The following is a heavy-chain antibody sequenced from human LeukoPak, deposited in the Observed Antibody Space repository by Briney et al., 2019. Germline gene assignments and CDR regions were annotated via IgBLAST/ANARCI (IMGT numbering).Heavy chain of an antibody. V-gene: IGHV3-23*01. Sequence: GGSLRHSCAASGFTFSNSAMSWVRQAPGKGLEWVSAISGSGGNTYYADSVKGRFTISKDNSRDTLYLQMNSLRAEDTAIYYCAKDLGAGGGSVFDYWGQGALVTVSS. CDR2: ISGSGGNT. J-gene: IGHJ4*02. CDR3: AKDLGAGGGSVFDY. D-gene: IGHD3-10*01. CDR1: GFTFSNSA.